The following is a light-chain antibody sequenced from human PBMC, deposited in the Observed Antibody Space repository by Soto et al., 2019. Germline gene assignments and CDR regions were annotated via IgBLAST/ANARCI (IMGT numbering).Light chain of an antibody. CDR2: EVT. CDR3: IAYTIFRTVV. CDR1: SSDVGGNIY. J-gene: IGLJ2*01. V-gene: IGLV2-14*01. Sequence: QSVLTQPASVSGSRGQSVTIPCTGTSSDVGGNIYVSWYQQHPGKAPKLMIYEVTNRPSGVSYRFSGSRSDNTASLTISGLQAEDEADYYCIAYTIFRTVVFGGGTKLTVL.